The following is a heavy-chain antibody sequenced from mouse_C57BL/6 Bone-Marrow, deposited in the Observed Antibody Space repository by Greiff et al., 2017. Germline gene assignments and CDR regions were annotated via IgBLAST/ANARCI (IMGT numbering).Heavy chain of an antibody. CDR3: LYYDYEAWFAY. D-gene: IGHD2-4*01. V-gene: IGHV14-4*01. J-gene: IGHJ3*01. CDR1: GFNIKDDY. CDR2: IDPENGDT. Sequence: EVQLQESGAELVRPGASVKLSCTASGFNIKDDYMHWVKQRPEQGLEWIGWIDPENGDTEYASKFQGKATITADTSSNTAYLQLSSLTSEDTAVYYWLYYDYEAWFAYWGQGTLVTVSA.